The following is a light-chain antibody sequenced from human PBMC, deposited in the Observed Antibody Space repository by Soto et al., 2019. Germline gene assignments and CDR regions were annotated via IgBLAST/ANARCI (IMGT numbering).Light chain of an antibody. Sequence: IQLTQSPSSLSASVGDRVTITCRASQGISSYLAWYQQKPGKAPKLLIYAASTLQSGVPSRFSGSGSGTDFTLTISSRQPEDFATYYCQQLNSYPGFTFGPGTKVDIK. J-gene: IGKJ3*01. CDR3: QQLNSYPGFT. CDR1: QGISSY. CDR2: AAS. V-gene: IGKV1-9*01.